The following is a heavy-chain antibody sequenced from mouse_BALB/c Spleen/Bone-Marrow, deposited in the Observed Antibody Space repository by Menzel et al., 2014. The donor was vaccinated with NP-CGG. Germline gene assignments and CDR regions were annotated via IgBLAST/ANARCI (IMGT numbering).Heavy chain of an antibody. Sequence: VQLQQSETELVRPGTSVKVSCKASGYAFTNYLIEWVKQRPGQGLEWIGVINPGSGDTSYNEKFRGKATLTADKSSSTAYMQLSSLTSDDSAVYFCARNANWLFAYWGQGTLVTVSA. CDR2: INPGSGDT. V-gene: IGHV1-54*01. D-gene: IGHD4-1*01. CDR3: ARNANWLFAY. CDR1: GYAFTNYL. J-gene: IGHJ3*01.